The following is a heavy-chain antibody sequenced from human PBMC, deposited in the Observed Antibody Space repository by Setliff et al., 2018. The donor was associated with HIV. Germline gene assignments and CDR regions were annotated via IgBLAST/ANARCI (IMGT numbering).Heavy chain of an antibody. D-gene: IGHD2-21*01. CDR3: ASGLFYDY. CDR1: GGSISSGSSY. Sequence: SETLSLTCTVSGGSISSGSSYWSWIRQPAGKGLEWIGHIYTSGSTSYNPSLKSRVTMSVNTSKNQFSLRLGSVTAADTAVYYCASGLFYDYWGQGALVTVSS. J-gene: IGHJ4*02. CDR2: IYTSGST. V-gene: IGHV4-61*09.